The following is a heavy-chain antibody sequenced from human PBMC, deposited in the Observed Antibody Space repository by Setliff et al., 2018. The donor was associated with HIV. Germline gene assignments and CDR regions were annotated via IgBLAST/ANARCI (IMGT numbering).Heavy chain of an antibody. Sequence: PSETLSLTCSVSGGSMSSHYWTWVRQPAGKGLEWIGRMYHTGMSNYNPSLKSRVTMSVSPSKNQFSLKLSSVTAADTAVYYCARGSYYYYNMDVLGKGTTVTVSS. CDR1: GGSMSSHY. CDR2: MYHTGMS. CDR3: ARGSYYYYNMDV. J-gene: IGHJ6*04. V-gene: IGHV4-4*07.